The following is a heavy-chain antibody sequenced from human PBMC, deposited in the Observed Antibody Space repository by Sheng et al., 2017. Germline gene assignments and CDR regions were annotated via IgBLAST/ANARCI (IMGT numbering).Heavy chain of an antibody. CDR2: INPNSGGT. D-gene: IGHD3-16*01. CDR3: ARDHLPIMTTGLFDI. V-gene: IGHV1-2*06. J-gene: IGHJ3*02. CDR1: GYTFTGYY. Sequence: QVQLVQSGAEMKKPGASVKVSCKASGYTFTGYYMHWVRQAPGQGLEWMGRINPNSGGTNYAQKFQGRVTMTRDTSISTAYMELSRLRSDDTAVYYCARDHLPIMTTGLFDIWGQGTMVTVSS.